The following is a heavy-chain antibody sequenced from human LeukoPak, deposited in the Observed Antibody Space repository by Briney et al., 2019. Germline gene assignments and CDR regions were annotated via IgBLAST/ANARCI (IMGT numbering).Heavy chain of an antibody. Sequence: GGSLGLSCAASGFTFSTYSMNWVRQAPGKGLEWVSSISSSSSYIYYADSVKGRFTISRDNAKNTLFLQMNSLRAEDTAVYYCARDSTMVRDTESDYWGQGTLVTVSS. J-gene: IGHJ4*02. CDR1: GFTFSTYS. CDR2: ISSSSSYI. CDR3: ARDSTMVRDTESDY. V-gene: IGHV3-21*06. D-gene: IGHD3-10*01.